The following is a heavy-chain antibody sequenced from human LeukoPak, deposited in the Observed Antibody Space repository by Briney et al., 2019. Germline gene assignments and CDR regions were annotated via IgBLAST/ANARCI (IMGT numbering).Heavy chain of an antibody. V-gene: IGHV3-30*03. D-gene: IGHD2-2*01. J-gene: IGHJ4*02. CDR1: GFTFSSYG. Sequence: GRSLRLSCAASGFTFSSYGMHWVRQAPGKGLEWVAVISYDGSNKYYADSVKGRFAISGDSPKNMLYLQMNSLRADDTAVYYCARSQGGYCSSTSCYADYFDYWGQGTLVTVSS. CDR3: ARSQGGYCSSTSCYADYFDY. CDR2: ISYDGSNK.